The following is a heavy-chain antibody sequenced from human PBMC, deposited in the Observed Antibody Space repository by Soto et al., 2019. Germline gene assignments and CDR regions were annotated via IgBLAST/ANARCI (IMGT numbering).Heavy chain of an antibody. CDR3: ARCPLGSGSYYIDWFDP. J-gene: IGHJ5*02. CDR1: GGTFSSYA. V-gene: IGHV1-69*01. CDR2: IIPIFGTA. Sequence: QVQLVQSGAEVKKPGSSVKVACKASGGTFSSYAISWVRQAPGQGLEWMGGIIPIFGTANYAQKFQGRVTITADESTSTAYMELSSLRSEDTAVYYCARCPLGSGSYYIDWFDPWGQGTLFTVSS. D-gene: IGHD3-10*01.